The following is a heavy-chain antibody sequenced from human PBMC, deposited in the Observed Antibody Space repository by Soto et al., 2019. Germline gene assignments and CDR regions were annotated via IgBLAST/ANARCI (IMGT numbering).Heavy chain of an antibody. CDR2: IYPDDSDS. D-gene: IGHD4-17*01. V-gene: IGHV5-51*01. CDR1: GYKFTTYW. Sequence: GESLKISCKGSGYKFTTYWIGWVRQMPGKGLEWMAIIYPDDSDSRYSPSFQGQVTISADKSISTAYLQWSSLKASDTAIYYCVATYGDYLDYWGQGNLGTVSS. J-gene: IGHJ4*02. CDR3: VATYGDYLDY.